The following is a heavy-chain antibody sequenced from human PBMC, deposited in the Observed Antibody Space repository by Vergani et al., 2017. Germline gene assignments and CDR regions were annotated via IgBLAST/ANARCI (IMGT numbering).Heavy chain of an antibody. V-gene: IGHV3-9*01. CDR1: GFTFDDYA. Sequence: EVQLVESGGGLVQPGRSLRLSCTASGFTFDDYAMHWVRQAPGKGLEWVSGISWNSGSIGYADSVKGRFTISRDNAKNSLYLQMNSLRAEDTALYYCAKATYCGGDCYFAFDIWPRDNGHRLF. J-gene: IGHJ3*02. CDR3: AKATYCGGDCYFAFDI. CDR2: ISWNSGSI. D-gene: IGHD2-21*01.